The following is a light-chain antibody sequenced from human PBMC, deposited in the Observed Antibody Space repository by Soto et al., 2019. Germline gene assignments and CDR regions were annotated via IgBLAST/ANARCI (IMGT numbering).Light chain of an antibody. CDR2: AAS. Sequence: DIQMTQSPSTLSASVGDIVTITCLASQGIGSYLAWYQQRPGKAPKLLIYAASTLQSGVPSRFSGSGSGTEFTLTISRLQPEDFATYYCQQTNSYPLFTFGPGTKVDIK. CDR1: QGIGSY. CDR3: QQTNSYPLFT. J-gene: IGKJ3*01. V-gene: IGKV1-9*01.